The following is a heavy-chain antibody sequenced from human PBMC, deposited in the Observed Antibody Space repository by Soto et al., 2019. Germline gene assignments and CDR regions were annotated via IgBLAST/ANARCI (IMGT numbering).Heavy chain of an antibody. Sequence: EVQVLESGGGLVQPGGSLRLSCAATGFAFRDFARSWVRQVPWKGLEWVSRIYGGGNGPHYAYSVKGRVTISRDNSKNTLYLQMNSLRAEDTAVYYCAKMEGMDPWAYSFDYWGQGTLVTVSS. CDR1: GFAFRDFA. J-gene: IGHJ4*02. CDR2: IYGGGNGP. V-gene: IGHV3-23*01. CDR3: AKMEGMDPWAYSFDY. D-gene: IGHD2-2*03.